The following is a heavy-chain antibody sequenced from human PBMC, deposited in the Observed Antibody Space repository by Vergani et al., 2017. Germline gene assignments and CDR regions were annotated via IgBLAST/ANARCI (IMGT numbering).Heavy chain of an antibody. CDR3: ARDLGLTNPGGFDY. CDR2: IYYSGST. Sequence: QVQLQESGPGLVKPSQTLSLTCTVSGGSISSGGYYWSCIRQHPGKGLEWIGYIYYSGSTYYNPSLKSRVTISVDTSKNQFSLKLSSVTAADTAVYYCARDLGLTNPGGFDYWGQGTLVTVSS. D-gene: IGHD3-16*01. CDR1: GGSISSGGYY. V-gene: IGHV4-31*03. J-gene: IGHJ4*02.